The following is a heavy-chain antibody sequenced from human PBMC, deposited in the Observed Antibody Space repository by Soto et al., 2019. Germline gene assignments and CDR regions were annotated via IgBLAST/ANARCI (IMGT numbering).Heavy chain of an antibody. V-gene: IGHV3-66*01. J-gene: IGHJ4*02. CDR2: IYSGGST. CDR3: ARGVEDYGDYLDYFDY. D-gene: IGHD4-17*01. Sequence: EVQLVESGGGLVQPGGSLRLSCAASGFIVSSNYMSWVRQAPGKGLEWVSVIYSGGSTYYADSVKGRFTISRDNSKNTLYLQMNSLRAEYTAVYYCARGVEDYGDYLDYFDYWGQGTLVTVSS. CDR1: GFIVSSNY.